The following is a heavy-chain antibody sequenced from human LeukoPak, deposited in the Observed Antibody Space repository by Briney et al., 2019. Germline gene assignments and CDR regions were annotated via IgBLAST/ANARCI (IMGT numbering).Heavy chain of an antibody. Sequence: SETLSLTCTVSGGSISSYYWSWIRQPPGKGLEWIGYIYYSGSTNYNPSLKSRVTISVDTSKNQFSLKLSSVTAADTAVYYCARQGNLYSSSWWNWFDPWGQGTLVTVSS. J-gene: IGHJ5*02. CDR3: ARQGNLYSSSWWNWFDP. CDR1: GGSISSYY. CDR2: IYYSGST. D-gene: IGHD6-13*01. V-gene: IGHV4-59*01.